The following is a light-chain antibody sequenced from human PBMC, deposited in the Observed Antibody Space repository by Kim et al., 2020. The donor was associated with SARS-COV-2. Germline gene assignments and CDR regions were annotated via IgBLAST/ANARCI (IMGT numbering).Light chain of an antibody. CDR3: QQYNRSRGLT. Sequence: DIQMTQSPSTLSVSVGDRVTITCRASQSIGTWLAWYQQKPGKAPRLLIYEASNLDSGVPSRFSGSGSGTEFTLTISSLQTDDVATYFCQQYNRSRGLTFGGGTKVDIK. CDR2: EAS. J-gene: IGKJ4*01. CDR1: QSIGTW. V-gene: IGKV1-5*03.